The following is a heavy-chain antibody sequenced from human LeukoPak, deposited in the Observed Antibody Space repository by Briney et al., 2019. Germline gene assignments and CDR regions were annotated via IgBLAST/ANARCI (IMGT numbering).Heavy chain of an antibody. V-gene: IGHV4-4*07. J-gene: IGHJ6*03. CDR1: GGSISSYY. CDR3: ARAAVPTPRKSPYYYYYMDV. D-gene: IGHD4-17*01. CDR2: IYTSGST. Sequence: SETLSLTCTVSGGSISSYYWSWIRQPAGKGLEWIGRIYTSGSTNYNPSLKSRVTMSVDTSKNQFSLKLSSVTAADTAVYYCARAAVPTPRKSPYYYYYMDVWGKGTTVTVSS.